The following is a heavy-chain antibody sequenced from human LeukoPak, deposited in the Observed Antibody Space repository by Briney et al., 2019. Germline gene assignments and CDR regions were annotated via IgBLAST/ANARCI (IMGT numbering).Heavy chain of an antibody. CDR2: IYTSGST. CDR1: GGSISSYY. Sequence: PSETPSLTCTVSGGSISSYYWSWIRQPAGKGLEWIGRIYTSGSTNYNPSLKSRVTMSVDTSKNQFSLKLSSVTAADTAVYYCARGRGRQWLLPSYYFDYWGQGTLVTVSS. V-gene: IGHV4-4*07. D-gene: IGHD6-19*01. CDR3: ARGRGRQWLLPSYYFDY. J-gene: IGHJ4*02.